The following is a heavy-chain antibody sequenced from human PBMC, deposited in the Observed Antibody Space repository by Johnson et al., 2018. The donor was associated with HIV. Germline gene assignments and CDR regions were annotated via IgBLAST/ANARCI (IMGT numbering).Heavy chain of an antibody. CDR3: AREGDYVWVPEKVSDI. V-gene: IGHV3-23*04. D-gene: IGHD3-16*01. Sequence: VRLVESGGGVVQPGRSLRLSCEASGFTFSSYAVHWVRQAPGKGLEWVSAISGSGGSTYYADSVKGRFTISRDNAKNTLSLQMNSLRAEDTALYYCAREGDYVWVPEKVSDIWGQGTMVTVSS. CDR1: GFTFSSYA. J-gene: IGHJ3*02. CDR2: ISGSGGST.